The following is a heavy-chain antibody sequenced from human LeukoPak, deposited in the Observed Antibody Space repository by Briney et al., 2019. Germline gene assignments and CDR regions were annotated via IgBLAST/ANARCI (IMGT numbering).Heavy chain of an antibody. CDR3: AKGDVTVTIDY. V-gene: IGHV3-30*18. J-gene: IGHJ4*02. CDR1: GFTFSSYW. CDR2: ISYDGSNK. D-gene: IGHD3-16*02. Sequence: GGSLRLSCAASGFTFSSYWMHWVRQAPGKGLEWVAVISYDGSNKYYADSVKGRFTISRDNSKNTLYLQMNSLRAEDTAVYYCAKGDVTVTIDYWGQGTLVTVSS.